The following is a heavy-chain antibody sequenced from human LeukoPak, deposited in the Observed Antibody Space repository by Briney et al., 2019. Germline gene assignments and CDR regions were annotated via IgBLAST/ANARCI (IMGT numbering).Heavy chain of an antibody. J-gene: IGHJ5*02. D-gene: IGHD2-2*01. CDR2: IYYSGST. V-gene: IGHV4-39*01. Sequence: SETLSLTCTVSGGSISSSSYYWGWIRQPPGKGLEWIGSIYYSGSTYYIPSLKSRVTISVDTSKNQFSLKLSSVTAADTAVYYCARHGGYCSSTSCYHNWFDPWGQGTLVTVSS. CDR1: GGSISSSSYY. CDR3: ARHGGYCSSTSCYHNWFDP.